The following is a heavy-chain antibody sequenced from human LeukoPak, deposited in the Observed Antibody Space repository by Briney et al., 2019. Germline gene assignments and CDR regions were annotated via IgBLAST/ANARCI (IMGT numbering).Heavy chain of an antibody. J-gene: IGHJ4*02. Sequence: SETLSLTCAVYGVTLSGYYWSWIGQPPGMDLEWCGEIKESEKINYNPSLKSRVTISIDTSNNQFSLKLSSVTAADTAVYYCAREGLRNVHNPLGYWGQGTLVTVSS. D-gene: IGHD5-24*01. CDR2: IKESEKI. CDR3: AREGLRNVHNPLGY. V-gene: IGHV4-34*01. CDR1: GVTLSGYY.